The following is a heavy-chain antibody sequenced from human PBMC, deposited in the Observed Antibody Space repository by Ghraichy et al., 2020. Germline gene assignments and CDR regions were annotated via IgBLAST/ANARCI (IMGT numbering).Heavy chain of an antibody. CDR3: AFAYYDGSGTYSPYYYYGMDV. CDR1: GFTFTNYW. J-gene: IGHJ6*02. Sequence: GESLNISCAASGFTFTNYWMHWVRQVPGKGLIWVSRINEAGTGATYAESVKGRFTISRDNARNTLSLQMNSLRVEDTGVYYCAFAYYDGSGTYSPYYYYGMDVWGQGTTVTVSS. D-gene: IGHD3-10*01. V-gene: IGHV3-74*01. CDR2: INEAGTGA.